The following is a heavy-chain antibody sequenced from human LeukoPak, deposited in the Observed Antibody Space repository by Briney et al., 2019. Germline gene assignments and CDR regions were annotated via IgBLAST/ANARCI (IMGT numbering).Heavy chain of an antibody. V-gene: IGHV1-18*04. D-gene: IGHD3-22*01. CDR2: ISAYNGNT. Sequence: ASVKVSCKASGYTFTSYYMHWVRQAPGQGLEWMGWISAYNGNTNYAQKLQGRVTMTTDTSTSTAYMELRSLRSDDTAVYYCARTFSGASGYYSYFDYWGQGTLVTVSS. J-gene: IGHJ4*02. CDR3: ARTFSGASGYYSYFDY. CDR1: GYTFTSYY.